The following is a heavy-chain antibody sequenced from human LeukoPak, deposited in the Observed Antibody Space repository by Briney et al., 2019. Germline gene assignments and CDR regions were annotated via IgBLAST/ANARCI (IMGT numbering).Heavy chain of an antibody. CDR2: INHSGST. V-gene: IGHV4-34*01. D-gene: IGHD2/OR15-2a*01. CDR3: AGHHPRNTVDF. Sequence: SETLSLTCAVYGGSFSGYYWSWIRQPPGKGLEWIGEINHSGSTNYNPSRKSRVTISVDTSKNQFSLKLSSVTAADTAVYYCAGHHPRNTVDFWGQGTLVTVSS. J-gene: IGHJ4*02. CDR1: GGSFSGYY.